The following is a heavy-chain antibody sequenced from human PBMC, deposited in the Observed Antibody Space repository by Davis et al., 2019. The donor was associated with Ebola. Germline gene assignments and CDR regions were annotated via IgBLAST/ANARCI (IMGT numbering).Heavy chain of an antibody. D-gene: IGHD3-3*01. CDR1: GFTFSSHW. CDR2: INGDGSTT. CDR3: ARGVPYYDFWSAYRLDY. V-gene: IGHV3-74*01. Sequence: PGGSLRLSCAASGFTFSSHWIHWVRQAPGKGLVWVSRINGDGSTTGYADSVKGRFTTSRDNAKNTLYLQMNSLRAEDTAVYFCARGVPYYDFWSAYRLDYWGQGTQVTVSS. J-gene: IGHJ4*02.